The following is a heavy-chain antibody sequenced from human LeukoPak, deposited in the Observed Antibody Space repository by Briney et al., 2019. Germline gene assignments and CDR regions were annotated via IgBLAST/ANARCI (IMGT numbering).Heavy chain of an antibody. J-gene: IGHJ4*02. CDR1: GYTFTCYY. D-gene: IGHD4-23*01. CDR3: ARDDWDYGGNSFDY. CDR2: NNPNSGGT. Sequence: ASVKVSCKASGYTFTCYYMHWVRQAPGQGLEWMGWNNPNSGGTNYAQKFQGRVTMTRDTSISTAYMELSRLRSDDTAVYYCARDDWDYGGNSFDYWGQGTLVTVSS. V-gene: IGHV1-2*02.